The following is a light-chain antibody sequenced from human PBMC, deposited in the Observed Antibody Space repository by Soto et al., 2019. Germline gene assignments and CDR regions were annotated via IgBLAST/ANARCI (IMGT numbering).Light chain of an antibody. CDR1: SSNIGSNY. J-gene: IGLJ1*01. CDR2: RTN. V-gene: IGLV1-47*01. CDR3: AAWDDSLSGYV. Sequence: QSVLTQPPSASGTPGQRVTISCSGSSSNIGSNYVYWYQQPPGTAPKLLIYRTNQRPSGVPDRFSGSKSGTSASLAISGLRAEDEADYYCAAWDDSLSGYVFGAGTKVTVL.